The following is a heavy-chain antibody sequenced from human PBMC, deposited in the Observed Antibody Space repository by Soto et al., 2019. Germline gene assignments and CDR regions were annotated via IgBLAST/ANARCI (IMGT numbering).Heavy chain of an antibody. Sequence: QLQLQESGPGLVKPSETLSLTCTVSGGSISSSSYYWGWIRQPPGKGLEWIGSIYYSGSTYYNPSLKSRVTISVDTSKNQFSLKLSSVTAADTAVYYCATGSPPTVTPTPFYWGQGTLVTVSS. CDR2: IYYSGST. J-gene: IGHJ4*02. CDR3: ATGSPPTVTPTPFY. V-gene: IGHV4-39*01. CDR1: GGSISSSSYY. D-gene: IGHD4-17*01.